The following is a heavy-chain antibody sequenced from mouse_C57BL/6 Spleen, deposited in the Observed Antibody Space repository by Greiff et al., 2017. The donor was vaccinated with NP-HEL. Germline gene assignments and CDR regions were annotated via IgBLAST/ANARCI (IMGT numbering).Heavy chain of an antibody. J-gene: IGHJ2*01. CDR1: GYTFTDYY. V-gene: IGHV1-26*01. CDR2: INPNNGGT. Sequence: EVQLQQSGPELVKPGASVKISCKASGYTFTDYYMNWVKQSNGKSLEWIGDINPNNGGTSYNQKFKGKATLTVDKSSSTAYMELRSLTSEAAAVYYFARAGVGRGWGQGTTLTVSS. D-gene: IGHD1-1*02. CDR3: ARAGVGRG.